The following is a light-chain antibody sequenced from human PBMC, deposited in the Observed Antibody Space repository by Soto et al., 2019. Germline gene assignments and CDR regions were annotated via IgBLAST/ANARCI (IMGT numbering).Light chain of an antibody. CDR2: EVS. CDR3: SSYTSSIF. CDR1: SSDVGGYNY. Sequence: QSVLTQPASVSGSPGQSITISCTGTSSDVGGYNYVSWYQQHPGKAPKLMIYEVSNRPSGVSNRFSGSKSGNTASLTISGLQAEDEADYYCSSYTSSIFFGTGTKVTVL. J-gene: IGLJ1*01. V-gene: IGLV2-14*01.